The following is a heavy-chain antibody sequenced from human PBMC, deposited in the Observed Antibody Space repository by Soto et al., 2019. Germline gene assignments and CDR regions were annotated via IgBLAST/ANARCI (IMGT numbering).Heavy chain of an antibody. J-gene: IGHJ4*02. CDR1: GGSISSGGYS. Sequence: PSETLSLTCAVSGGSISSGGYSWSWIRQPPGKGLEWIGYIYHSGSTYYNPSLKSRVTISVDRSKNQFSLKLSSVTAADTAVYYRARGWDDSSGYWAYYFDYWGQGTLVTVSS. CDR2: IYHSGST. CDR3: ARGWDDSSGYWAYYFDY. V-gene: IGHV4-30-2*01. D-gene: IGHD3-22*01.